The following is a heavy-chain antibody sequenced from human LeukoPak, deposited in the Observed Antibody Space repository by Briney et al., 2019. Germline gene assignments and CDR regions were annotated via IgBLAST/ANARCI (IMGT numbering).Heavy chain of an antibody. CDR1: LCTFTSYY. Sequence: GGSVKVSCKSSLCTFTSYYMHWVRQAPCQGLEWMGIINPSSGSTSYAQKFQGRVTMTRDTSTSTVYMELSSLRSEDTAVYYSARDLNLVGATVFDYWGQGTLVTVSS. D-gene: IGHD1-26*01. CDR2: INPSSGST. V-gene: IGHV1-46*01. J-gene: IGHJ4*02. CDR3: ARDLNLVGATVFDY.